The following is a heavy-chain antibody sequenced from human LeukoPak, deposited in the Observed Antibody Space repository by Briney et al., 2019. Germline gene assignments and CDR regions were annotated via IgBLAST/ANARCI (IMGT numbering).Heavy chain of an antibody. CDR1: GFIFSSYW. V-gene: IGHV3-7*01. CDR3: AREEMIVENYFDY. Sequence: PGGSLRLSCAASGFIFSSYWMSWVRQAPGKGLEWVANIKQDGSEKYYVDSVKGRFTISRDNAKNSLYLQMNSLRAEDTAVYYCAREEMIVENYFDYWGQGTLVTVSS. D-gene: IGHD3-22*01. J-gene: IGHJ4*02. CDR2: IKQDGSEK.